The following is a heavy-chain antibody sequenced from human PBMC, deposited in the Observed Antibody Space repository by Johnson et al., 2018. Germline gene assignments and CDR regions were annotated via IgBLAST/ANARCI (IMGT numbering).Heavy chain of an antibody. J-gene: IGHJ1*01. Sequence: VQLVQSGGGLVQPGRSLRLSCAASGFTFDDYAMHWVRQAPGKGLEWVSGISWNSGSIGYADSVKGRFTISRDNAKNSLYLQMNSLRAEDTAVYYCARALGDYCSSTSCYLYFQRWGQGTLVTVSS. CDR1: GFTFDDYA. CDR2: ISWNSGSI. CDR3: ARALGDYCSSTSCYLYFQR. D-gene: IGHD2-2*01. V-gene: IGHV3-9*01.